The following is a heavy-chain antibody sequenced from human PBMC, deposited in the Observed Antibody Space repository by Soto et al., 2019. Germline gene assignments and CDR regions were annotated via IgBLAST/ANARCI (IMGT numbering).Heavy chain of an antibody. CDR1: RYRFTSYW. CDR3: ARGHSYYYSSPASYPFDF. CDR2: IYPGGSSI. V-gene: IGHV5-51*01. J-gene: IGHJ4*02. Sequence: GESLKISCTASRYRFTSYWIGWVRQQPCKCLEWMCIIYPGGSSIRYCPSFRGQVTISADKSLSTAHLEWSSLKASDTAIYFCARGHSYYYSSPASYPFDFWGQGTLVTVSS. D-gene: IGHD2-21*02.